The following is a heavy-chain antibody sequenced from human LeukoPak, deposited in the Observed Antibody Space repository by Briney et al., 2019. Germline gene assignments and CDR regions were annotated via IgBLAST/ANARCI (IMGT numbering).Heavy chain of an antibody. CDR2: ISSNGGST. CDR3: ARVRSSSWYEGGAFDI. CDR1: GFTFSSYA. Sequence: GGSLRLSCAASGFTFSSYAMHWVRQAPGKGLEYVSAISSNGGSTYYANSVKGRFTISRDNSKNTLYLQMGSLRAEDMAVYYCARVRSSSWYEGGAFDIWGQGTMVTVSS. J-gene: IGHJ3*02. V-gene: IGHV3-64*01. D-gene: IGHD6-13*01.